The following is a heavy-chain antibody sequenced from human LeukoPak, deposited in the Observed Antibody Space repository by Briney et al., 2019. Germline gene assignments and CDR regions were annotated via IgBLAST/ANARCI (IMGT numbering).Heavy chain of an antibody. J-gene: IGHJ4*02. CDR1: GFTFSSYA. CDR2: ISGSGGNT. CDR3: AKIPVSYSSGWSNFDY. V-gene: IGHV3-23*01. D-gene: IGHD6-19*01. Sequence: GGSLRLSCAASGFTFSSYAMSWVRQAPGKGLEWVSGISGSGGNTYYADSVKGRFTISRDSSKNTLYLQMNSLRAEDTAVYYCAKIPVSYSSGWSNFDYWGQGTLVTVSS.